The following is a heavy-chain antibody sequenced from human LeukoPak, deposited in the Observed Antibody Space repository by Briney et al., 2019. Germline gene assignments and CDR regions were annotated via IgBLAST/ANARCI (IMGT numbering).Heavy chain of an antibody. V-gene: IGHV3-48*03. CDR2: ISSSGSTI. CDR1: GFTFSSYE. J-gene: IGHJ6*03. CDR3: AREPYDFWSAASVPGSYYMDV. D-gene: IGHD3-3*01. Sequence: GGSLRLSCAASGFTFSSYEMNWVRQAPGKGLECVSYISSSGSTIYYVDSVKGRFTISRDNAKNSLFLQMNSLRAEDTAIYYCAREPYDFWSAASVPGSYYMDVWGKGTTVTVSS.